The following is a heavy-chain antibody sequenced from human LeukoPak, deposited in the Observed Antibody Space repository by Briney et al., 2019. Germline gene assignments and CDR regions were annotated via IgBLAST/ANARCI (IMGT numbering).Heavy chain of an antibody. V-gene: IGHV3-43D*03. CDR1: GFTFDDYA. CDR2: ISWDGGST. Sequence: GGSLRLSCAASGFTFDDYAMHWVRQAPGKGLEWVSLISWDGGSTYYADSVKGRFTISRDNSKNSLYLQMNSLRAEDAALYYCAKDIIRLGAAGIDCWGQGTLVTVSS. J-gene: IGHJ4*02. D-gene: IGHD1-26*01. CDR3: AKDIIRLGAAGIDC.